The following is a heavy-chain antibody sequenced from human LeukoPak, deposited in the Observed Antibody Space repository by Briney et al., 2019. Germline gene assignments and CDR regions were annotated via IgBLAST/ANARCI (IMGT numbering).Heavy chain of an antibody. Sequence: GGSLRLSCAASGFTFSSYGMHWVRQAPGKGLEWVTVISYDGSNKYYADSVKGRFTISRDNSKNTLYLQMNSLRAEDRAVYYCEKDRLNCTMGVSYPLDSGGQGTLVTVSS. V-gene: IGHV3-30*18. D-gene: IGHD2-8*01. CDR2: ISYDGSNK. CDR1: GFTFSSYG. J-gene: IGHJ4*02. CDR3: EKDRLNCTMGVSYPLDS.